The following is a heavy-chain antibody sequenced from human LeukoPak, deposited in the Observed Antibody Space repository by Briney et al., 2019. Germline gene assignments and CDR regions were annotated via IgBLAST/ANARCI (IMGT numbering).Heavy chain of an antibody. V-gene: IGHV3-23*01. D-gene: IGHD1-1*01. CDR2: MSDTGNT. CDR1: GFTLSSYV. CDR3: ARAPVTTCRGTFCYPFDY. Sequence: TGGSLRLSCAASGFTLSSYVMSWVRQAPGKGLEWVAAMSDTGNTYHAESVRGRFTISRDSSRNTLFLQMNRLRPEDAAIYYCARAPVTTCRGTFCYPFDYWGLGTLVTVSS. J-gene: IGHJ4*02.